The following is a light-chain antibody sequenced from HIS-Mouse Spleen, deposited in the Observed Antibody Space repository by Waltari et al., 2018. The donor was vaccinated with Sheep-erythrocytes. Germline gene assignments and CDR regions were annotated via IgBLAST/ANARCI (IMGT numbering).Light chain of an antibody. J-gene: IGLJ2*01. CDR3: QAWDSSTAV. CDR1: KLGDKY. CDR2: QDR. Sequence: SYELTQPPSVSVSPGQTASITCSGDKLGDKYACWYQQKPGQSPVLVIYQDRTRPSGIPERFSGSNSGNTATLTISGTQAMDEADYYCQAWDSSTAVFGGGTKLTVL. V-gene: IGLV3-1*01.